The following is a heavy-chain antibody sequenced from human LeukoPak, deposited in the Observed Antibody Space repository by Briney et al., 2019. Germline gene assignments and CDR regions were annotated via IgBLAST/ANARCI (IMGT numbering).Heavy chain of an antibody. D-gene: IGHD5-24*01. CDR3: ARVADGY. CDR1: GGSISSYY. J-gene: IGHJ4*02. Sequence: SETLSLTCTVSGGSISSYYWSWIRQPPGKGLEWIGYIYNSGSTNYNPSLKSRVTISVDTSKNQVSLKLSSVTAADTAVYYCARVADGYWGQGTLVTVSS. V-gene: IGHV4-59*01. CDR2: IYNSGST.